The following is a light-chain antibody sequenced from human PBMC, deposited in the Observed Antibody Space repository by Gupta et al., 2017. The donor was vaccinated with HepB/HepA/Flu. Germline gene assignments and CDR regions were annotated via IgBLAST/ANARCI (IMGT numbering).Light chain of an antibody. Sequence: EIVMTQSPATLPVSPGESASLSCRASQSVRSNLAWYQQKRGQAPRLLIYGASTRATGIPARFSGSGSGTEFTLTISSLQSEDSAVYYCQQDNNWRFTFGGGTNVEIK. V-gene: IGKV3-15*01. CDR2: GAS. J-gene: IGKJ4*01. CDR3: QQDNNWRFT. CDR1: QSVRSN.